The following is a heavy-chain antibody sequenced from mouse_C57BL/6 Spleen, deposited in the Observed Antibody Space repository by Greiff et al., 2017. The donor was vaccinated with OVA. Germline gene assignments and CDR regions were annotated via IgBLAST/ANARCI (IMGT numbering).Heavy chain of an antibody. Sequence: VQLQQSGPGLVKPSQSLSLTCSVTGYSITSGYYWNWIRQFPGNKLEWMGYISYDGSNNYNPSLKNRISITRDTSKNQFFLKLNSVTTEDTATYYCAREGNPMDYWGQGTSVTVSS. CDR2: ISYDGSN. CDR3: AREGNPMDY. J-gene: IGHJ4*01. CDR1: GYSITSGYY. V-gene: IGHV3-6*01.